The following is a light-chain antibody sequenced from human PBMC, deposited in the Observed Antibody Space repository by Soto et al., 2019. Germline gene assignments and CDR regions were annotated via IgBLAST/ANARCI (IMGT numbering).Light chain of an antibody. V-gene: IGLV2-11*01. J-gene: IGLJ1*01. Sequence: QSVLTQPLSVSGSPGQSVTISCTGTSSDVGGYNYVSWYQQHPGKAPKLMIYDVSKRPSGVPDRFSGSKSGNTASLTISGIQAADEADYYCCSYAGSYNPYVFGTGTKVTVL. CDR3: CSYAGSYNPYV. CDR1: SSDVGGYNY. CDR2: DVS.